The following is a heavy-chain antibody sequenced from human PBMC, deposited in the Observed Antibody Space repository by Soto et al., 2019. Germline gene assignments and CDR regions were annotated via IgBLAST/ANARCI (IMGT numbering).Heavy chain of an antibody. J-gene: IGHJ4*02. CDR3: ARHRYGGYAVRLSYFDY. Sequence: SETLSLTCTVSGGSISSSSYYWGWIRQPPGKGLEWIGSIYYSGSTYYNPSLKSRVTISVDTSKNQFSLKLSSVTAADTAVYYCARHRYGGYAVRLSYFDYWGQGTLVTVSS. CDR1: GGSISSSSYY. CDR2: IYYSGST. V-gene: IGHV4-39*01. D-gene: IGHD5-12*01.